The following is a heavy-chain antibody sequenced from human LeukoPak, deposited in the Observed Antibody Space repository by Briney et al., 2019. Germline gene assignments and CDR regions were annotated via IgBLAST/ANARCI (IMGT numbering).Heavy chain of an antibody. V-gene: IGHV1-18*01. CDR3: ARDLPYRYCSSTSCYHIDY. D-gene: IGHD2-2*01. CDR1: GYTFTSYG. CDR2: ISAYNGNT. Sequence: ASVKVSCKASGYTFTSYGISWVRQAPGQGLEWMGWISAYNGNTNYAQKLQGRVTMTTDTSTSTAYMELRSLRSGDTAVYYCARDLPYRYCSSTSCYHIDYWGQGTLVTVSS. J-gene: IGHJ4*02.